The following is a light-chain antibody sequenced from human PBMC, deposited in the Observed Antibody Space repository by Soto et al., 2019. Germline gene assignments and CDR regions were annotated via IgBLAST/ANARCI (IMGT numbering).Light chain of an antibody. V-gene: IGLV2-14*01. CDR1: SSDVGGHNS. CDR2: GVG. J-gene: IGLJ1*01. Sequence: QSVLTQPASVSGSPGQSITISCTGTSSDVGGHNSVSWYRQDPGKAPKLMIYGVGNRPSGVSARFSGSKSGDTASLTISGLQAEDEADYYCSSYAHGSIYVFGTGTKLTVL. CDR3: SSYAHGSIYV.